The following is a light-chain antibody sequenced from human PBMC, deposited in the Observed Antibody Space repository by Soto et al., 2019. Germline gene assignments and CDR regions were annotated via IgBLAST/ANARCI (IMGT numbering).Light chain of an antibody. CDR1: QDISNY. CDR2: DAS. V-gene: IGKV1-33*01. J-gene: IGKJ4*01. CDR3: QQYDNLPFS. Sequence: DIQMSQSPSSLSASVGDRVTITCQASQDISNYLNWYQHKPGKPPKLLIYDASNLETGVPSRFSGSISGTAFTFTITSLQPEDIATYYCQQYDNLPFSFGGGTKVEIK.